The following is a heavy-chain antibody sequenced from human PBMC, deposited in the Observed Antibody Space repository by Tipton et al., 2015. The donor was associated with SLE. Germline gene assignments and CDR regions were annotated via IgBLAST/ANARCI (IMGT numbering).Heavy chain of an antibody. CDR3: ARDRGTTFFDF. J-gene: IGHJ4*02. Sequence: QLVQSGAEVKKPGASVKVSCKASGYSFTGYGISWVRQAPGQGLEWMGWFSGFNGNTNYAQKLQGRVTMTTDTSTSTTYMELRSLTSDDTAVYYCARDRGTTFFDFWGQGTLVTVSS. CDR2: FSGFNGNT. D-gene: IGHD1-7*01. CDR1: GYSFTGYG. V-gene: IGHV1-18*01.